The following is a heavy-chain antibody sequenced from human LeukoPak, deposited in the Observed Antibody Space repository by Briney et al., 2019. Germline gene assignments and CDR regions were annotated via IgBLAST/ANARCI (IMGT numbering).Heavy chain of an antibody. V-gene: IGHV3-11*01. Sequence: PGGSLRLSCAASGFTFSDYYMSWIRQAPGKGLEWVSYISSSGSTIYYADSVKGRFTISRDNAKNSLYLQMNSLRAEDTAVYHCARGRSGYYYDSSAYNWFDPWGQGTLVTVSS. CDR3: ARGRSGYYYDSSAYNWFDP. CDR1: GFTFSDYY. D-gene: IGHD3-22*01. J-gene: IGHJ5*02. CDR2: ISSSGSTI.